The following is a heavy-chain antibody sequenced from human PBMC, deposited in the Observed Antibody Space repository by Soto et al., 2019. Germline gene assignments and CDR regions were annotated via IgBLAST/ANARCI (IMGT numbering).Heavy chain of an antibody. CDR2: IYYSGTT. D-gene: IGHD6-13*01. Sequence: QLQLQESGPGLVKPSETLSLTCTVSGGSITISSYHWGWIRQPPGKGLEWIGSIYYSGTTYYNPSLRSRVTMSVDTSKNHFYLKLSSVTAADTAVYYCYGYTKKTWFDPLGQGTLFTVSS. CDR3: YGYTKKTWFDP. CDR1: GGSITISSYH. V-gene: IGHV4-39*02. J-gene: IGHJ5*02.